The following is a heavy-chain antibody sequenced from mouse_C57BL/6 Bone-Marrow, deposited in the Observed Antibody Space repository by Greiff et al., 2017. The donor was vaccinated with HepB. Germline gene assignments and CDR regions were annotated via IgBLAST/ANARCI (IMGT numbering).Heavy chain of an antibody. D-gene: IGHD1-1*01. CDR3: AKFGYYYGSPDY. CDR1: GYTFTSYG. V-gene: IGHV1-81*01. CDR2: IYPRSGNT. Sequence: QVQLKESGAELARPGASVKLSCKASGYTFTSYGISWVKQRTGQGLEWIGEIYPRSGNTYYNEKFKGKATLTADKSSSTAYMELCSLTSEDSAVYFCAKFGYYYGSPDYWGQGTTLTVSS. J-gene: IGHJ2*01.